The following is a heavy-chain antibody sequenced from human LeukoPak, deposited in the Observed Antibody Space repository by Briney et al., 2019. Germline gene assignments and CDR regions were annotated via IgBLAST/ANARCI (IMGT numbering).Heavy chain of an antibody. J-gene: IGHJ4*02. CDR2: INHSGST. Sequence: SETLSLTCAVYGGSFSGYYWSWIRQPPGKGLEWIGEINHSGSTNYNPSLKSRVTISVDTSKNQFSLKLSSVTAADTAVYYCARHNDFFAFDYWGQGTLVTVSS. D-gene: IGHD3-3*01. CDR1: GGSFSGYY. CDR3: ARHNDFFAFDY. V-gene: IGHV4-34*01.